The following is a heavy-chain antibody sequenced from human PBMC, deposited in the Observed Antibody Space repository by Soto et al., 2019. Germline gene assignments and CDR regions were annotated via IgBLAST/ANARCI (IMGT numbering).Heavy chain of an antibody. CDR1: GYSFTSYW. D-gene: IGHD2-2*01. Sequence: GESLKISCNGSGYSFTSYWIGWVRQMPGKGLEWMGIIYPGDSDTRYSPSSQGQVTISADKSISTAYLQWSSLKASDTAMDYCARDEREDIVVVPAAHYYYGMDVWGQGTTVTVSS. J-gene: IGHJ6*02. CDR2: IYPGDSDT. V-gene: IGHV5-51*01. CDR3: ARDEREDIVVVPAAHYYYGMDV.